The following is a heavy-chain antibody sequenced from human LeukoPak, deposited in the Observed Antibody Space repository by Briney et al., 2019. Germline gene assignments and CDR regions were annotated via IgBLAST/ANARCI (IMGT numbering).Heavy chain of an antibody. CDR3: ARDSSDYGDYVFRAFDI. Sequence: GGSLRLSCAASGFTFSSYSMNWVRQAPGKGLEWVSYISSSSSTIYYADSVKGRFTISRDNAKNSLYLQMNSLRAEDTAVYYCARDSSDYGDYVFRAFDIWGQGTMVTVSS. CDR2: ISSSSSTI. CDR1: GFTFSSYS. J-gene: IGHJ3*02. V-gene: IGHV3-48*01. D-gene: IGHD4-17*01.